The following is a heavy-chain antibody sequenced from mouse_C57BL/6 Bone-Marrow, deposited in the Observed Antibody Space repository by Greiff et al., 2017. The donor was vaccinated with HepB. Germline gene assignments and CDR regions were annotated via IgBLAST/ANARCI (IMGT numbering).Heavy chain of an antibody. CDR2: IWTGGGT. Sequence: VKLVESGPGLVAPSQSLSITCTVSGFSLTSYAISWVRQPPGKGLEWLGVIWTGGGTNYNSALKSRLSISKDNSKSQVFLKMNSLQTDDTARYYCARKGRFTTVVAMDWYFDVWGTGTTVTVSS. V-gene: IGHV2-9-1*01. CDR1: GFSLTSYA. CDR3: ARKGRFTTVVAMDWYFDV. D-gene: IGHD1-1*01. J-gene: IGHJ1*03.